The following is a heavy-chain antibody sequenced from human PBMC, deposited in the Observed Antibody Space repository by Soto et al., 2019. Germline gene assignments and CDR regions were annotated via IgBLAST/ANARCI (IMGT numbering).Heavy chain of an antibody. CDR3: ARHVNYSGSVNWFDP. V-gene: IGHV4-31*03. CDR1: GGSISSGGYY. J-gene: IGHJ5*02. CDR2: IYHSGST. D-gene: IGHD3-10*01. Sequence: QVQLQESGPGLVKPSQTLSVTCTVSGGSISSGGYYWNWIRQHPGKGLEWIGYIYHSGSTYYNPSLKSRVTISVDTSKNLFSLKVTSVTAAVTSVYYCARHVNYSGSVNWFDPWGQGTPVTVSS.